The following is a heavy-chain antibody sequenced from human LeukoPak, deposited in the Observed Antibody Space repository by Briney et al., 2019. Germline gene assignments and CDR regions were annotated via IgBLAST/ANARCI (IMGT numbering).Heavy chain of an antibody. CDR2: ISYSGST. D-gene: IGHD3-10*01. CDR1: GDSISSYY. Sequence: PSETLSLTCTVFGDSISSYYWSWIRQPPGKGLEWIGCISYSGSTNYNPSLKSRVTISLDTSKNQFSLKLNSMTAADTAVYYCARTNYGSRSHYNENFDYWSQGTLVTVSS. V-gene: IGHV4-59*01. CDR3: ARTNYGSRSHYNENFDY. J-gene: IGHJ4*02.